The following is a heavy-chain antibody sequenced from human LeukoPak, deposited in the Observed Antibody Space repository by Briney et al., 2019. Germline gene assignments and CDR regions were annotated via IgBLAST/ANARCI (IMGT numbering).Heavy chain of an antibody. V-gene: IGHV3-33*01. CDR2: IWYDGSNK. CDR1: GFTFSSYG. D-gene: IGHD3-16*02. J-gene: IGHJ4*02. CDR3: ARDGAGYDYVWGSYRSYYFDY. Sequence: GGSLRLSCAASGFTFSSYGMHWVRQAPGKGLEWVAVIWYDGSNKYYADSVKGRFTISRDNSKNTLYLQMNSLRAEATAVYYCARDGAGYDYVWGSYRSYYFDYWGQGTLVTVSS.